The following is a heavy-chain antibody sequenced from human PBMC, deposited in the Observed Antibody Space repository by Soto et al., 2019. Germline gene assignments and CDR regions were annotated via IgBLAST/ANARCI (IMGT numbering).Heavy chain of an antibody. V-gene: IGHV4-30-2*06. J-gene: IGHJ6*02. CDR1: GGSINSGGYS. Sequence: SETLSLTCTVSGGSINSGGYSWSWIRQSPEKGLEWIGCIYPTGTTYYHPSLKSRVTISVDTSRNQFSLNLTSVTAADTAVYYCARDPPGPSPRWVLWGQGTTVTFYS. CDR2: IYPTGTT. CDR3: ARDPPGPSPRWVL. D-gene: IGHD3-10*01.